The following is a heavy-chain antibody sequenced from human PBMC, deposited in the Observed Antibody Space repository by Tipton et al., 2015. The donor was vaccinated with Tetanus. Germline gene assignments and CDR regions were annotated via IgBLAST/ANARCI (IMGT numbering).Heavy chain of an antibody. V-gene: IGHV4-59*11. D-gene: IGHD3-16*02. Sequence: LRLSCTVSGGSISGHYLNWIWQPPGKGLEWIGFIYSSGSTNYNPSLKSRITISVDTSKNQFSLKMSSMTAADPAVYYCARVPLSLYYGLDYWGQGTRVTVSS. CDR1: GGSISGHY. CDR2: IYSSGST. CDR3: ARVPLSLYYGLDY. J-gene: IGHJ4*02.